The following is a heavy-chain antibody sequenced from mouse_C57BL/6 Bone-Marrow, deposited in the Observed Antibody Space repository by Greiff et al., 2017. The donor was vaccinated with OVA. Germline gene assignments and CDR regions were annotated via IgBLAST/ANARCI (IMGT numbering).Heavy chain of an antibody. CDR1: GFTFSSYA. V-gene: IGHV5-4*01. J-gene: IGHJ2*01. D-gene: IGHD1-1*01. CDR3: ARASYYYVYYFDY. CDR2: ISDGGSYT. Sequence: VQLQQSGGGLVKPGGSLKLSCAASGFTFSSYAMSWVRQTPEKRLEWVATISDGGSYTYYPDNVKGRFTISRDNAKNNLYLQMSHLKSEDTAMYYCARASYYYVYYFDYWGQGTTLTVSS.